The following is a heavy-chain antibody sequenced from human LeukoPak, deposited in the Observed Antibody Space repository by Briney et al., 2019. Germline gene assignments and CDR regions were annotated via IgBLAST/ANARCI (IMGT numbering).Heavy chain of an antibody. CDR3: ARDGDSTGRHFDY. V-gene: IGHV3-48*02. CDR1: GFTFSTYT. CDR2: ISSRSTTI. Sequence: GGSLRLSCAASGFTFSTYTMNWVRQAPGKGLEWVPYISSRSTTIYYADSVKGRFTISRDTAKNSLYLQMNSLRDEDTAVYYCARDGDSTGRHFDYWGQGTLVTV. J-gene: IGHJ4*02. D-gene: IGHD4-11*01.